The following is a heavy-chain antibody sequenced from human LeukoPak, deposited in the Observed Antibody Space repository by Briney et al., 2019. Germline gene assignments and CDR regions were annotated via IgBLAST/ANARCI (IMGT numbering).Heavy chain of an antibody. CDR3: ASGDNDPLFDY. V-gene: IGHV4-31*03. CDR1: GGSISSGGYY. Sequence: SETLSLTCTVSGGSISSGGYYWSWIRQHPGEGLEWIGYIYYSGSTYYNPSLKGRVTISLVTSKNQFSLKLSSVTAADTAIYYCASGDNDPLFDYWGQGTLVTVSS. J-gene: IGHJ4*02. CDR2: IYYSGST. D-gene: IGHD1-1*01.